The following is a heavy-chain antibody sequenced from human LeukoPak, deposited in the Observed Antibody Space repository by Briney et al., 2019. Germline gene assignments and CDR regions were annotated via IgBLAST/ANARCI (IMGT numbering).Heavy chain of an antibody. Sequence: PSETLSLTCAVYGGSFSGYYWSWIRQPPGKGLEWIGEINHSGSTNYNPSLKSRVTISVDTSKNQFSLRLRSVTAADTAVYYCGRHDGDYLGWGQGTLVTVSS. V-gene: IGHV4-34*01. CDR1: GGSFSGYY. CDR2: INHSGST. J-gene: IGHJ4*02. D-gene: IGHD4-17*01. CDR3: GRHDGDYLG.